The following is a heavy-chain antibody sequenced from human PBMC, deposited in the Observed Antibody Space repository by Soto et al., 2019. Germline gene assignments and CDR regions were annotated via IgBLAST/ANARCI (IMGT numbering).Heavy chain of an antibody. CDR2: TYYRSKWYN. CDR1: GDSVSSNNVA. Sequence: QVQLQQSGPGLVKPSQTLSLTCVISGDSVSSNNVAWNWIRQSPSRGLEWLGRTYYRSKWYNNYAVSVKSRTTINADTSKNQFSLQLASVTPEDTAVYYCARWINSAIDIWGQGTMVTGS. V-gene: IGHV6-1*01. D-gene: IGHD1-1*01. CDR3: ARWINSAIDI. J-gene: IGHJ3*02.